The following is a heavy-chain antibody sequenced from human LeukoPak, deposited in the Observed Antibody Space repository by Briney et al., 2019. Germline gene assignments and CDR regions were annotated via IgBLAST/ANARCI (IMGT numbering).Heavy chain of an antibody. CDR2: IYYSGST. V-gene: IGHV4-61*08. Sequence: PSETLSLTCTVSGGSISSGGYYWSWIRQHPGKGLEWIGYIYYSGSTNYNPSLKSRVTISVDTSKNQFSLKLSSVTAADTAVYYCARREISSGWYFDYWGQGTLVTVSS. J-gene: IGHJ4*02. CDR3: ARREISSGWYFDY. D-gene: IGHD6-19*01. CDR1: GGSISSGGYY.